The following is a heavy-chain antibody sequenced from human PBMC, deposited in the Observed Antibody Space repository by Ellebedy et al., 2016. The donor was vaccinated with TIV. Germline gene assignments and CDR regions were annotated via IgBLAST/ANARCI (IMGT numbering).Heavy chain of an antibody. CDR1: GGTFSSYA. CDR3: ARGRLETMVRGVIVSYFDY. Sequence: SVKVSXKASGGTFSSYAISWVRQAPGQGLEWMGGIIPIFGTANYAQKFQGRVTITADESTSTAYMELSSLRSEDTAVYYCARGRLETMVRGVIVSYFDYWGQGTLVTVSS. J-gene: IGHJ4*02. D-gene: IGHD3-10*01. V-gene: IGHV1-69*13. CDR2: IIPIFGTA.